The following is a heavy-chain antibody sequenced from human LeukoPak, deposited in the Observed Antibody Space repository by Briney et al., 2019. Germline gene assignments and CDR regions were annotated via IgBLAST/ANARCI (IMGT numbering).Heavy chain of an antibody. CDR3: ARDTRVDIVATIGGGFDY. D-gene: IGHD5-12*01. Sequence: PGGSLRLSCAASGFTFSSYEVNWVRQAPGKGLEWVSYISSSGSTIYYADSVKGRFTISRDNAKNSLYLQMNSLSAEDTAVYYCARDTRVDIVATIGGGFDYWGQGTLVTVSS. J-gene: IGHJ4*02. CDR1: GFTFSSYE. CDR2: ISSSGSTI. V-gene: IGHV3-48*03.